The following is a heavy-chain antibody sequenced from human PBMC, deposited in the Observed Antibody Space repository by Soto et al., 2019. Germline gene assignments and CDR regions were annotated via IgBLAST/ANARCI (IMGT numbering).Heavy chain of an antibody. J-gene: IGHJ6*02. CDR2: IIPIFGTA. CDR3: ARFFGHSSSSAHYYSYGMEV. D-gene: IGHD6-6*01. V-gene: IGHV1-69*13. Sequence: ASVKVSCKASGCTFSSYAISWVRQAPGQGLEWMGGIIPIFGTANYAQKFQGRVTITADESTSTAYMELSSLRSEDTAVYYCARFFGHSSSSAHYYSYGMEVWGQATTVSVSS. CDR1: GCTFSSYA.